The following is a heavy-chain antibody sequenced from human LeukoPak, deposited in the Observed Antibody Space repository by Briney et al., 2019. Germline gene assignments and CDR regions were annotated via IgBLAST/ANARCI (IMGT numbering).Heavy chain of an antibody. CDR2: IKQDESEK. D-gene: IGHD3-3*01. V-gene: IGHV3-7*03. Sequence: PSETLSLTCAVSGGSISSSNWWSWVRQAPGKGLEWVASIKQDESEKYYVDSVKGRFTTSRDNAKSSLYLQMNALRGEDTAVYYCARGRGLGVVSPYFDYWGQGTLVTVSS. J-gene: IGHJ4*02. CDR1: GGSISSSNW. CDR3: ARGRGLGVVSPYFDY.